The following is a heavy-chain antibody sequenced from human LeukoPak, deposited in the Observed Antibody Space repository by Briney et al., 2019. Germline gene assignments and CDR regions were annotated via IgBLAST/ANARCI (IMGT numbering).Heavy chain of an antibody. CDR2: ISSSSSYI. Sequence: GGSLRLSCAASGFTFSSYSMNWVRQAPGKGLEWVSSISSSSSYIYYADSVKGRLTISRDNAKNSLYLQMNSLRAEDTAVYYCAREHDYGDSISFEYWGQGTLVTVSS. CDR3: AREHDYGDSISFEY. D-gene: IGHD4-17*01. J-gene: IGHJ4*02. V-gene: IGHV3-21*01. CDR1: GFTFSSYS.